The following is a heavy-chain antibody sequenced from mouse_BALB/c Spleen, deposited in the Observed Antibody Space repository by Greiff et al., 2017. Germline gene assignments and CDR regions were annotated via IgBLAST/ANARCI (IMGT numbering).Heavy chain of an antibody. J-gene: IGHJ1*01. Sequence: EVKVEESGPGLVKPSQSLSLTCTVTGYSITSDYAWNWIRQFPGNKLEWMGYISYSGSTSYNPSLKSRISITRDTSKNQFFLQLNSVTTEDTATYYCARSVYYYGSSYWYFDVWGAGTTVTVSS. D-gene: IGHD1-1*01. CDR3: ARSVYYYGSSYWYFDV. V-gene: IGHV3-2*02. CDR1: GYSITSDYA. CDR2: ISYSGST.